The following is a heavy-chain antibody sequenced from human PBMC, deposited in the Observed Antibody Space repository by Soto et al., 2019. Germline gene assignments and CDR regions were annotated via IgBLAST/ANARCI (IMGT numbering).Heavy chain of an antibody. CDR1: GLPFSSHA. D-gene: IGHD4-17*01. CDR3: ANEIRPNDY. Sequence: EVQLLESGGGLVQPGGSLRLSCAASGLPFSSHAMSWVRQAPGKGLEWVSIISISGGNTYYADSVRGRFTISRDNSKNTLYLHMYSLTAEDTAIYYCANEIRPNDYWGQGTLVTVSS. V-gene: IGHV3-23*01. J-gene: IGHJ4*02. CDR2: ISISGGNT.